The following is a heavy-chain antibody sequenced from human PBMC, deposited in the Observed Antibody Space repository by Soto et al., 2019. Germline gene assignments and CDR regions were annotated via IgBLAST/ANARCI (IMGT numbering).Heavy chain of an antibody. D-gene: IGHD2-15*01. J-gene: IGHJ5*02. CDR3: ARLGYCSGGSCRDVWFDP. CDR2: IYYGGST. V-gene: IGHV4-59*01. Sequence: QVQLQESGPGLVKPSETLSLTCTVSGGSISSYYWSWIRQPPGKGLEWIGYIYYGGSTNYNPSLKSRVTISVGTSKSQFSLKLSSVTAADTAVYYCARLGYCSGGSCRDVWFDPWGQGTLVTVSS. CDR1: GGSISSYY.